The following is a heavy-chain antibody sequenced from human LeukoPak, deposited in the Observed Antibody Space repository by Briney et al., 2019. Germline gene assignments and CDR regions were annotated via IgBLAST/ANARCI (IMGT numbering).Heavy chain of an antibody. V-gene: IGHV4-34*01. D-gene: IGHD6-6*01. J-gene: IGHJ4*02. CDR1: GGSFSGYY. CDR3: ARLPPPRPQLASYYFDY. Sequence: PSETLSLTCAVYGGSFSGYYWSWIRQPPGKGLEWIGEINHSGSTNYNPSLKSRVTISVDTSKNQFSLKLSSVTAADTAVYYCARLPPPRPQLASYYFDYWGQGTLVTVSS. CDR2: INHSGST.